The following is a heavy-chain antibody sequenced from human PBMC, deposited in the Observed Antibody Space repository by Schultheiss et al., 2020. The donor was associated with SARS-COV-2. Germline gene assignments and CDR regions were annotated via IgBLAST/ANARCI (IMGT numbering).Heavy chain of an antibody. CDR1: GFTFSSYG. Sequence: GGSLRLSCAASGFTFSSYGMHWVRQARGKGLEWVSSISGSGIYIYYADSVKGRFTISRDNSKNTLYLQMNSLRAEDTAVYYCAKVGSSSWAEKRWFDPWGQGTLVTVSS. D-gene: IGHD6-13*01. CDR3: AKVGSSSWAEKRWFDP. J-gene: IGHJ5*02. V-gene: IGHV3-21*04. CDR2: ISGSGIYI.